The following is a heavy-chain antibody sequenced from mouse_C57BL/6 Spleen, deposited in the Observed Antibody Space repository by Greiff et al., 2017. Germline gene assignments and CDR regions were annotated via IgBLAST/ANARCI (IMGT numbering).Heavy chain of an antibody. Sequence: LQESDAELVKPGASVKISCKVSGYTFTDHTIHWMKQRPEQGLEWIGYIYPRDGSTKYNEKFKGKATLTVDKSSSTAYMQLNSLTSEDAAVYFCARENYGSDGYAMDDWGQGTSVTVSS. CDR3: ARENYGSDGYAMDD. V-gene: IGHV1-78*01. D-gene: IGHD2-1*01. J-gene: IGHJ4*01. CDR2: IYPRDGST. CDR1: GYTFTDHT.